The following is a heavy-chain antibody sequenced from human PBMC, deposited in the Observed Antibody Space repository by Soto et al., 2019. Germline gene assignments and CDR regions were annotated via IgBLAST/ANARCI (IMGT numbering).Heavy chain of an antibody. CDR3: APSDRMVAFDI. CDR1: GFTFSSYG. V-gene: IGHV3-33*01. CDR2: IWYDGSNK. Sequence: GESLKISCAASGFTFSSYGMHWVRQAPGKGLEWVAVIWYDGSNKYYADSVKGRFTISRDNSKNTLYLQMNSLRAEDTAVYYCAPSDRMVAFDIWGQGTMVTVSS. D-gene: IGHD2-8*01. J-gene: IGHJ3*02.